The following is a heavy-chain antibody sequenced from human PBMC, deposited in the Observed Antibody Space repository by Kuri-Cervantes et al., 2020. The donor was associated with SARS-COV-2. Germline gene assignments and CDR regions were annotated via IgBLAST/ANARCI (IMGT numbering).Heavy chain of an antibody. CDR3: AKIEGFGITGTIGG. J-gene: IGHJ4*02. CDR2: ISGSGGST. CDR1: GFTFSSYA. Sequence: GESLKISCAASGFTFSSYAMSWVRQAPGKGLEWVSAISGSGGSTYYADSVKGRFTISRDNSKNTLYLQMNSLRAEDTAVYYCAKIEGFGITGTIGGWGQGTLVTVSS. V-gene: IGHV3-23*01. D-gene: IGHD1-7*01.